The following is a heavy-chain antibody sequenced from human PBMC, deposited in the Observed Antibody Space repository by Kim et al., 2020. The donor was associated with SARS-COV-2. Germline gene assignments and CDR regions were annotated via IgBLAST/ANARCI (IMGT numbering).Heavy chain of an antibody. D-gene: IGHD2-15*01. CDR3: ARQARRGHIVARHDWFDP. CDR1: GGSISSSSYY. V-gene: IGHV4-39*01. CDR2: IYYSGST. Sequence: SETLSLTCTVSGGSISSSSYYWGWIRQPPGKGLEWIGSIYYSGSTYDNPSLKSRVTISVDTSKNQFSLKLRSVTAADTAVYYCARQARRGHIVARHDWFDPWGQGTLVTVSS. J-gene: IGHJ5*02.